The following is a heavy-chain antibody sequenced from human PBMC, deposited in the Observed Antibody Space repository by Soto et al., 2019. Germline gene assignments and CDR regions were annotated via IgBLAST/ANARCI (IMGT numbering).Heavy chain of an antibody. Sequence: SETPSLPCAVYGGAFSGYYWSWIRQPPGKGLEWIGEINHSGSTNYNPSLKSRVTISVDTSKNQFSLKLSSVTAADTAVYYCARTGLEVTNDWYFDLWGRGTLVTVSS. CDR2: INHSGST. J-gene: IGHJ2*01. D-gene: IGHD4-17*01. CDR3: ARTGLEVTNDWYFDL. V-gene: IGHV4-34*01. CDR1: GGAFSGYY.